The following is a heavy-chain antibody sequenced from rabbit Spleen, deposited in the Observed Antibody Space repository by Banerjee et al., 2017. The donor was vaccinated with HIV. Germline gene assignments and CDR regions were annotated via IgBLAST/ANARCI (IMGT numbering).Heavy chain of an antibody. J-gene: IGHJ6*01. Sequence: QSLEESGGGLVKPGASLTLTCKASGFSFNNDYDMCWVRQAPGKGLEWIACIDIGSRDFTYYASWAKGRFIISKTSSTTVTLQMTSLTVADTATYFCARDTGSSFSTYGMDLWGPGTLVTVS. CDR1: GFSFNNDYD. CDR3: ARDTGSSFSTYGMDL. CDR2: IDIGSRDFT. V-gene: IGHV1S40*01. D-gene: IGHD8-1*01.